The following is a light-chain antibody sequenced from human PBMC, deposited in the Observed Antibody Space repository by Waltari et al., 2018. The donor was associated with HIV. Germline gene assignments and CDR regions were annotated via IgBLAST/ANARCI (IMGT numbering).Light chain of an antibody. CDR3: ATWDGSLNAWV. J-gene: IGLJ3*02. Sequence: QSVLTQPPSASGTPGQRVTISCSGNSSNIGYNYVSWYQQVPGTAPKLLIVSNNQRPSGVPDRFSGSKSGTSASLAISGLQSEDEADYYCATWDGSLNAWVFGGGTKLTVL. CDR2: SNN. V-gene: IGLV1-47*02. CDR1: SSNIGYNY.